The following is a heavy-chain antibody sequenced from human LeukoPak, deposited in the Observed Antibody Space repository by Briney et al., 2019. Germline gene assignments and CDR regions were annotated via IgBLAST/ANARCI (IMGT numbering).Heavy chain of an antibody. D-gene: IGHD3-3*01. Sequence: GGSLRLSCPASGFTLSSYWMSWVRQAPGKGLEWVANIKQVGSEKYYVDSVKGRFTISRDNAKNSLYLQMNSLRAENTAVYYCARDTTIFGVVTTSFDYWGQGTLVTVSS. CDR3: ARDTTIFGVVTTSFDY. J-gene: IGHJ4*02. CDR2: IKQVGSEK. CDR1: GFTLSSYW. V-gene: IGHV3-7*01.